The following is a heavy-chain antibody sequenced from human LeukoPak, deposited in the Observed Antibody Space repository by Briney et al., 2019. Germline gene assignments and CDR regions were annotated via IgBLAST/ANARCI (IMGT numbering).Heavy chain of an antibody. D-gene: IGHD1-26*01. J-gene: IGHJ3*02. CDR3: ARDWDDDI. CDR2: IKQDGSEK. CDR1: GFTFSRYW. V-gene: IGHV3-7*01. Sequence: GGSLRLSCAASGFTFSRYWMRWVRQAPGKGLEGVANIKQDGSEKYYVDSVKGRFSISRDNAKNLVYLQMNSLRAEDTAVYYCARDWDDDIWGQGTMVTVSS.